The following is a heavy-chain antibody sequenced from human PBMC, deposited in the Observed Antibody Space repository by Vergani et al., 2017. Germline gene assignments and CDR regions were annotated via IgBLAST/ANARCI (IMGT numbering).Heavy chain of an antibody. CDR3: VKGAFAGTPNNWLEP. D-gene: IGHD3-10*01. CDR1: GFTFRSNG. J-gene: IGHJ5*02. CDR2: IRYDGSRT. V-gene: IGHV3-30*02. Sequence: VQLVESGGGLVKPGGSLRLSCAASGFTFRSNGMHWVRQAPGKGLEWVAFIRYDGSRTHYVDSVKGRFTISRDNSNNTMYLQMNNLRPEDTATYYCVKGAFAGTPNNWLEPWGQGAQVTVSA.